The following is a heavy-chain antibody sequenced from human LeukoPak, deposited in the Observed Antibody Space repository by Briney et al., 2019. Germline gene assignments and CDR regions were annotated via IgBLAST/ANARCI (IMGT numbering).Heavy chain of an antibody. CDR3: AKSLLLPRDAFDI. J-gene: IGHJ3*02. Sequence: SETLSLTCTVSSGSISTSNYYWGWVRQPPGKALEWIGNIFYSGSTYYSPSLKSRVTISLDTSRNQFSLKLNSVTAADTAVYYCAKSLLLPRDAFDIWGQGTMVTVSS. V-gene: IGHV4-39*07. CDR1: SGSISTSNYY. CDR2: IFYSGST. D-gene: IGHD3-10*01.